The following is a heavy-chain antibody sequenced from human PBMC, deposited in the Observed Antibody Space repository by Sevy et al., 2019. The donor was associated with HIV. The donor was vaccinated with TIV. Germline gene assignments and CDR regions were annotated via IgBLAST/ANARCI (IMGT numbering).Heavy chain of an antibody. CDR3: AREMCNKPHDY. Sequence: GGSLRLSCAASGFTFSKYSMSWVRQPPGKGLEWVSTLSFGCGEINYADSVKGRFTISRDNSKSSVYLQLNNLRPEDTAVYYCAREMCNKPHDYWGQGTLVTVSS. CDR2: LSFGCGEI. V-gene: IGHV3-23*01. CDR1: GFTFSKYS. J-gene: IGHJ4*02. D-gene: IGHD2-8*01.